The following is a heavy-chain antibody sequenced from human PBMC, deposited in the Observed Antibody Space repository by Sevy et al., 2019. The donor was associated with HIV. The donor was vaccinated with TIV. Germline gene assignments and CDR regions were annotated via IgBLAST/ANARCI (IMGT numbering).Heavy chain of an antibody. V-gene: IGHV3-21*01. CDR3: ARDVTSFGAFDI. CDR1: GFTFSSYS. D-gene: IGHD3-10*01. J-gene: IGHJ3*02. CDR2: ISSSSYI. Sequence: GGSLRLSCAASGFTFSSYSMNWVRQAPGKGLEWVSSISSSSYIYYADSVKGRFTISRDNAKNSLYLQMNSLRAEDTAVYYCARDVTSFGAFDIWGQGTMVTVSS.